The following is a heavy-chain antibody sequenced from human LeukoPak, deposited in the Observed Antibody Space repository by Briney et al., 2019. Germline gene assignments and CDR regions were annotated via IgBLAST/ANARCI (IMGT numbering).Heavy chain of an antibody. Sequence: ASVKVSCKASGYTFTSYYMHWVRQAPGQGLEWMGIINPSGGSTSYAQKFQGRVTMTRDMSTSTVYMELSSLRSEDTAVYYCARARPAVAGRTGYYMDVWGKGTTITVSS. V-gene: IGHV1-46*01. D-gene: IGHD6-19*01. CDR2: INPSGGST. CDR3: ARARPAVAGRTGYYMDV. J-gene: IGHJ6*03. CDR1: GYTFTSYY.